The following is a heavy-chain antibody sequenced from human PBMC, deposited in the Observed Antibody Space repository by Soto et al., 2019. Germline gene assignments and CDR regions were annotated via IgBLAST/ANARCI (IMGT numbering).Heavy chain of an antibody. Sequence: GGSLRLSCAASGFTFSSDSMNWVRQAPGKGLEWVSYISSSSSTIYYADSVKGRFTISRDNAKNSLSLQMNSLRAEDTAVYSCARDGPNYDFWSGYFSYWGQGTLVTVSS. V-gene: IGHV3-48*01. D-gene: IGHD3-3*01. J-gene: IGHJ4*02. CDR2: ISSSSSTI. CDR1: GFTFSSDS. CDR3: ARDGPNYDFWSGYFSY.